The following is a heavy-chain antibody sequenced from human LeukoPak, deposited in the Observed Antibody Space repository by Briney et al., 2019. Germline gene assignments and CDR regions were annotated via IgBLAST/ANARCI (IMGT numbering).Heavy chain of an antibody. Sequence: ASVKVSCKASGYTFTSYAMHWVRQAPGQRLEWMGWINAGNGNTKYSQKFQGRVTTTRDTSASTAYMELSSLRSEDTAVYYCARGDIVVVVAATWDYWGQGTLVTVSS. V-gene: IGHV1-3*01. J-gene: IGHJ4*02. CDR1: GYTFTSYA. CDR2: INAGNGNT. D-gene: IGHD2-15*01. CDR3: ARGDIVVVVAATWDY.